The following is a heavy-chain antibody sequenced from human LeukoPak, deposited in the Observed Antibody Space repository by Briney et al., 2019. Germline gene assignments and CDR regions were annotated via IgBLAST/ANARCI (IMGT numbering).Heavy chain of an antibody. D-gene: IGHD6-6*01. CDR1: GGSISSSSYY. Sequence: SETLSLTCTVSGGSISSSSYYWGWIRQPPGKGLEWIGSIYYSGSTYYNPSLKSRVTISVDTSKNQFSLKLSSVTAADTAVYYCARVSPHSSRPPLYYFDYWGLGTLVTVSS. J-gene: IGHJ4*02. V-gene: IGHV4-39*07. CDR2: IYYSGST. CDR3: ARVSPHSSRPPLYYFDY.